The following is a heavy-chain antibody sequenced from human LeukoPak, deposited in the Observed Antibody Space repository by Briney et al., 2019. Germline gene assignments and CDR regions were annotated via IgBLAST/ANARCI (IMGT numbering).Heavy chain of an antibody. CDR2: IIPIFGTA. CDR1: GGTFSSYA. V-gene: IGHV1-69*05. Sequence: GASVKVSCKASGGTFSSYAISWVRQAPGQGLEWVGRIIPIFGTANYAQKFQGRVTITTDESTSTAYMELSSLRSEDTAVYYCARGDYDFWSGLMFDPWGQGTLVTVSS. D-gene: IGHD3-3*01. J-gene: IGHJ5*02. CDR3: ARGDYDFWSGLMFDP.